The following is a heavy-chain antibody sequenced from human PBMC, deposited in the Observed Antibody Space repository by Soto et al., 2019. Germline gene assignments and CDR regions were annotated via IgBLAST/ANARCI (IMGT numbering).Heavy chain of an antibody. D-gene: IGHD3-22*01. J-gene: IGHJ4*02. CDR1: GFTFSDYG. V-gene: IGHV3-33*01. Sequence: QVQVVESGGGVVQPGGSLRLSCVMSGFTFSDYGMNWVRQVPGKGLEWVAIIWHDGSKEYYADSVQGRFSISRDNSKKTLYLQMNGLRAEDTAVYYWEAANYDTSGYYGDYWGQGTLVTV. CDR3: EAANYDTSGYYGDY. CDR2: IWHDGSKE.